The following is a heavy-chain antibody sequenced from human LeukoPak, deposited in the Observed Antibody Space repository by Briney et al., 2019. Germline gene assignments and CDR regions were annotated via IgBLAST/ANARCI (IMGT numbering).Heavy chain of an antibody. D-gene: IGHD4-17*01. Sequence: GGSLRLSCAASGFTFSNAWMSWARHARGEGLECVGRIKSKTHVGTTDYAAPVKGRFIISRDESKSTLYLQMDSLKSEDTALYYCATALGDYLGPDDWGQGTLVTVSS. CDR2: IKSKTHVGTT. CDR3: ATALGDYLGPDD. J-gene: IGHJ4*02. V-gene: IGHV3-15*01. CDR1: GFTFSNAW.